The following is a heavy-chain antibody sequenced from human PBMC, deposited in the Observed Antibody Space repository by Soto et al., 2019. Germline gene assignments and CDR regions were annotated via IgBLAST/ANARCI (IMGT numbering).Heavy chain of an antibody. CDR3: HLLVYAIPSHPIAVAGIPVHWFDP. CDR1: GFTFSSYA. D-gene: IGHD6-19*01. CDR2: ISYYGSNK. J-gene: IGHJ5*02. V-gene: IGHV3-30-3*01. Sequence: PGGSLRLSCAASGFTFSSYAMHWVRQAPGKGLEWVAVISYYGSNKYYADSVKGRFTISRDNSKNTLYLQMNSLRAEDTAVYYSHLLVYAIPSHPIAVAGIPVHWFDPWAEGTLVTVSS.